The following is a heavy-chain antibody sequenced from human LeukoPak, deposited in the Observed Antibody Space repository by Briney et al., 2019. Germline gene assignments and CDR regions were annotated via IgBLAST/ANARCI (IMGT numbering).Heavy chain of an antibody. Sequence: ASAKVSCKASGYTFTSSGISWVRQAPGQGLEWMGWSSAYNGNTNYAQKLQGRVTMTTDTSTSTAYMELRSLRSDDTAVYYCARGRRGYYYVSSGYYHFDYCGQGTLATVSS. J-gene: IGHJ4*02. CDR3: ARGRRGYYYVSSGYYHFDY. V-gene: IGHV1-18*01. CDR2: SSAYNGNT. D-gene: IGHD3-22*01. CDR1: GYTFTSSG.